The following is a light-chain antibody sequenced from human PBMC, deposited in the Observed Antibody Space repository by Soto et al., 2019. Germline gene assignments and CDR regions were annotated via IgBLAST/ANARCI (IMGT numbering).Light chain of an antibody. J-gene: IGKJ3*01. Sequence: DLQMTQSPSSLSASVGDRVTITCQASQDISNYLNWYQQKPGKAPKLLIYDASNLKTGVPSRFSGSGSGTDFTFTISSLQPEDIATYYCQQYDNLPFGPGTKVDIK. CDR2: DAS. CDR3: QQYDNLP. CDR1: QDISNY. V-gene: IGKV1-33*01.